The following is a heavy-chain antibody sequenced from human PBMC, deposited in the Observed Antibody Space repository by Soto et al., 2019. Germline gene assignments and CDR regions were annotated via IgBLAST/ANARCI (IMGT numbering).Heavy chain of an antibody. Sequence: GASVKVSCKASGYTFSSFGISWVRQAPGQGLEWMGWISGYNGDTDIAQKVQGRITMTTDTSTSTAYMELRSLRSDDTAVYYCARDKMIYTFGSGTFDYWGQGTVVTVPS. D-gene: IGHD3-10*01. CDR3: ARDKMIYTFGSGTFDY. V-gene: IGHV1-18*04. J-gene: IGHJ4*02. CDR2: ISGYNGDT. CDR1: GYTFSSFG.